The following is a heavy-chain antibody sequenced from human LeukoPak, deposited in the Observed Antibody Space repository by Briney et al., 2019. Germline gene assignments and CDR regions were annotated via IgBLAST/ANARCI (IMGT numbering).Heavy chain of an antibody. Sequence: PGGSLRLSCAGYGITLSELWMNWVRQVPGKGLEWVANIKQDGSEEKYVDSVKGRFTISRDNAKNSVYLQMNSLRVDDTAVYYCVGGYGWLPDYWGRGALVTVSS. D-gene: IGHD5-18*01. CDR1: GITLSELW. CDR2: IKQDGSEE. CDR3: VGGYGWLPDY. J-gene: IGHJ4*02. V-gene: IGHV3-7*04.